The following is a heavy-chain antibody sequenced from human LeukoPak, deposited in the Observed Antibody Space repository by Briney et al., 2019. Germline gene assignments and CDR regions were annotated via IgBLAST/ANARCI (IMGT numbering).Heavy chain of an antibody. V-gene: IGHV3-20*04. Sequence: GGSLSLSCSASGFTFDDYGLSSVRQAPGKGLEWVSGINWHGGKTDYLDSVKGRFTISRDNAKNALYLQMNRLRVEDTAFYYCARDGPGSSTSYRGQGTLVTVSS. J-gene: IGHJ4*02. D-gene: IGHD6-6*01. CDR1: GFTFDDYG. CDR2: INWHGGKT. CDR3: ARDGPGSSTSY.